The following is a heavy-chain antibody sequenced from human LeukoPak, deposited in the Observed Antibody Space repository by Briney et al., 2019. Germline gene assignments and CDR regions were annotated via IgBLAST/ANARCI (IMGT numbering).Heavy chain of an antibody. CDR2: IYYSGST. J-gene: IGHJ4*02. V-gene: IGHV4-39*01. Sequence: SETLSLTCTVSGGSISSSSYYWGWIRQPPGEGLEWIGSIYYSGSTYYNPSLKSRVTISVDTSKNQFSLKLSSVTAADTAVYYCARRKLSDYYFDYWGQGTLVTVSS. CDR3: ARRKLSDYYFDY. CDR1: GGSISSSSYY. D-gene: IGHD2-21*02.